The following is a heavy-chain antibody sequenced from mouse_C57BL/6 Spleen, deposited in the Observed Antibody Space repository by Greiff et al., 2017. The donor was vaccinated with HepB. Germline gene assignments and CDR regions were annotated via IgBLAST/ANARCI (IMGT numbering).Heavy chain of an antibody. CDR2: INPYNGGT. CDR1: GYTFTDYY. CDR3: GGNSATGGYYFDY. Sequence: EVQLQQSGPVLVKPGASVKMSCKASGYTFTDYYMNWVKQSHGKSLEWIGVINPYNGGTSYNQKFKGKATLTVDKSSSTAYMELNSQTAEDSAVYNCGGNSATGGYYFDYWGQGTTLTVSS. D-gene: IGHD2-1*01. J-gene: IGHJ2*01. V-gene: IGHV1-19*01.